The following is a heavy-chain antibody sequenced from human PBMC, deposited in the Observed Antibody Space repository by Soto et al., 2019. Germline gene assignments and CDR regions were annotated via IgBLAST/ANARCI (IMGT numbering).Heavy chain of an antibody. CDR3: ARQIYDSDAGPNFQYYFDS. D-gene: IGHD5-12*01. J-gene: IGHJ4*02. Sequence: GESLKISCKGSGYSFAGYWITWVRQKPGKGLEWMGRIDPSDSQTYYSPSFRGHVTISVTKSITTVFLQWSSLRASDTAMYYCARQIYDSDAGPNFQYYFDSWGQGTPVTVSS. CDR1: GYSFAGYW. CDR2: IDPSDSQT. V-gene: IGHV5-10-1*01.